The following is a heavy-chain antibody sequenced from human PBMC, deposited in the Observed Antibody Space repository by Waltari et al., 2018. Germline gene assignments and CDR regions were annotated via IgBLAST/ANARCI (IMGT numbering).Heavy chain of an antibody. Sequence: EVQLVESGGGLVQPGGSLRLSCAASGFTFSSYSMNWVRQAPGKGLEWVSYISSSSSTIYYADSVKGRFTISRDNAKNSLYLQMNSLRAEDTAVYYCARDGMGATGDDAFDIWGQGTMVTVSS. D-gene: IGHD1-26*01. V-gene: IGHV3-48*04. CDR2: ISSSSSTI. CDR1: GFTFSSYS. CDR3: ARDGMGATGDDAFDI. J-gene: IGHJ3*02.